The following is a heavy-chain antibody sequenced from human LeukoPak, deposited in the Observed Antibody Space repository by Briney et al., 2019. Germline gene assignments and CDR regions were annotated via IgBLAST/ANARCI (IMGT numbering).Heavy chain of an antibody. CDR2: IYHSGDT. V-gene: IGHV4-38-2*01. Sequence: PSETLSLTCAVFGYSISSGYYWVCIRQPPGKGLEWFGSIYHSGDTYYNPSLKSRATISVDTSENQFSLKLSSVTAADTAVYYCARGSSWYIHWGQGTLVTVSS. CDR3: ARGSSWYIH. D-gene: IGHD6-13*01. J-gene: IGHJ4*02. CDR1: GYSISSGYY.